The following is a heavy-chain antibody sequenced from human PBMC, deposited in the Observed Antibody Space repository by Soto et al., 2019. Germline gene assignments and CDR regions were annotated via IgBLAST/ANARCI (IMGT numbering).Heavy chain of an antibody. J-gene: IGHJ5*01. V-gene: IGHV3-23*01. Sequence: EVQLLESGGGLVQPGGSLRLSCAASGFTFSSYAMSWVRQAPGKGLEWVSAISGSGGSTFYAASVKGRFTISRDTSKNTLFLQMNRLRAEDTAVYYCAKDRGRGYDWFDSWGQGTLVTVSS. D-gene: IGHD5-12*01. CDR1: GFTFSSYA. CDR2: ISGSGGST. CDR3: AKDRGRGYDWFDS.